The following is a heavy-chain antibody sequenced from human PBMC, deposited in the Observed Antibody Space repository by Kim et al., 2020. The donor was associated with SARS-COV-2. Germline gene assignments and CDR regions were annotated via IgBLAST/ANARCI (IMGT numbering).Heavy chain of an antibody. Sequence: SETLSLTCTVSGGSISSYYWSWIRQPPGKGLEWIGYIYYSGSTNYNPSLKSRVTISVDTSKNQFSLKLSSVTAADTAVYYCARLGYCSSTSCYDGYVDAFDIWGQGTMVTVSS. CDR2: IYYSGST. V-gene: IGHV4-59*08. CDR1: GGSISSYY. D-gene: IGHD2-2*01. CDR3: ARLGYCSSTSCYDGYVDAFDI. J-gene: IGHJ3*02.